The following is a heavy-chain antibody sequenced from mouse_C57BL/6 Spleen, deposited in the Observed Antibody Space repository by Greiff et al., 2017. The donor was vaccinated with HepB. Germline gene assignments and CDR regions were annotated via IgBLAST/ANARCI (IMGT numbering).Heavy chain of an antibody. Sequence: VQLQQSGAELVRPGASVKLSCKASGYTFTDYYINWVKQRPGQGLEWIARIYPGSGNTYYNEKFKGKATLTAEKSSSTAYMQRSSLTSEDSAVYFCARGGGGRYYFDYWGQGTTLTVSS. CDR1: GYTFTDYY. V-gene: IGHV1-76*01. CDR3: ARGGGGRYYFDY. CDR2: IYPGSGNT. J-gene: IGHJ2*01.